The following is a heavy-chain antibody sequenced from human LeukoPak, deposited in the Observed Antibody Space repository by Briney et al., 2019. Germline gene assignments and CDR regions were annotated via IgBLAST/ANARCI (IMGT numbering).Heavy chain of an antibody. CDR2: ISYDGSNK. CDR3: AKFGLYYGSGSSDDFDY. Sequence: PGRSLRLSCAASGFTFSSYGMHWVRQAPGKGLEWVAVISYDGSNKYYADSVKGRFTISRDNSKNTLYLQMNSLRAEDTAVYYCAKFGLYYGSGSSDDFDYWGQGTLVTVSS. D-gene: IGHD3-10*01. CDR1: GFTFSSYG. V-gene: IGHV3-30*18. J-gene: IGHJ4*02.